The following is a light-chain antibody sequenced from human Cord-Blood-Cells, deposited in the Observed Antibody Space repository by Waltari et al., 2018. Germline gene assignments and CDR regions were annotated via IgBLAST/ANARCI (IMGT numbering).Light chain of an antibody. J-gene: IGLJ1*01. V-gene: IGLV2-14*01. CDR3: SSDTSSSTNYV. CDR1: SSDVGGYNY. Sequence: QSALTQPASVSGSPGQSITISCTGTSSDVGGYNYVPWYQQHPGKAPKRMIYDVSTRPSGVSNRFSGSKSGNTASLTISGLQAEDEADYYCSSDTSSSTNYVFGTGTKVTVL. CDR2: DVS.